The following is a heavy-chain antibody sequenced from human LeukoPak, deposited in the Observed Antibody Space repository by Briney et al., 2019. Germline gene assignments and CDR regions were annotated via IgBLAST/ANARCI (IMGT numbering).Heavy chain of an antibody. J-gene: IGHJ4*02. D-gene: IGHD7-27*01. CDR2: ISGIGGNA. CDR1: GFTFSDYY. V-gene: IGHV3-23*01. CDR3: AKTSGFFDY. Sequence: GGSLRLSCAASGFTFSDYYMSWIRQAPGKGLECVSGISGIGGNAYYADSVKGRFTISRDNSKNTLYLQMNSLRAEDTAVYYCAKTSGFFDYWGQGTLVTVSS.